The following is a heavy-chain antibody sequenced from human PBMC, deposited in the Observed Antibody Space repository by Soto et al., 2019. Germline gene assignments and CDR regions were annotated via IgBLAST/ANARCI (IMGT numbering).Heavy chain of an antibody. D-gene: IGHD2-2*01. Sequence: QVQLVQSGAEVKKPGSSVKVSCKASGGTFSSYTISWVRQAPGQGLEWMGRIIPILGIANYAQKFQGRVTITADKSTSTAYMERSGLRSEDTAVYYCARDGGGVVVPAADWYFDLWGRGTLVTVSS. CDR3: ARDGGGVVVPAADWYFDL. V-gene: IGHV1-69*08. J-gene: IGHJ2*01. CDR2: IIPILGIA. CDR1: GGTFSSYT.